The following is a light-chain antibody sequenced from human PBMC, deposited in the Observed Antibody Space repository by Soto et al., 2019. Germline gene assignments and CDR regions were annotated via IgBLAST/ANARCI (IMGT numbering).Light chain of an antibody. V-gene: IGLV2-23*01. Sequence: QSALTQPASVSGSPGQSITISCTGTSSDVGTYNLVSWYQQHPGNAPKLMIYECNKRPSGVSNRFSGSKSGNTASLTISGLQAEDEGDYYCSSYVGSGTYVVFGGGTKVTVL. CDR1: SSDVGTYNL. CDR2: ECN. J-gene: IGLJ2*01. CDR3: SSYVGSGTYVV.